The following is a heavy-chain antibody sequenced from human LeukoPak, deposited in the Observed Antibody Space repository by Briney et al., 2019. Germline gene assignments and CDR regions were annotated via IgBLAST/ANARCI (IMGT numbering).Heavy chain of an antibody. J-gene: IGHJ6*03. D-gene: IGHD3-10*01. Sequence: GRSLRLSCAASGFTFSSYAMHWVRQAPGKGLDWVAVISYDGSNTYCADSVKGRCTISRGNSKNTLYLQMNSLRAEDTAVYYCARALYYYGSGSYMDVWGKGTTVTVSS. V-gene: IGHV3-30*04. CDR3: ARALYYYGSGSYMDV. CDR2: ISYDGSNT. CDR1: GFTFSSYA.